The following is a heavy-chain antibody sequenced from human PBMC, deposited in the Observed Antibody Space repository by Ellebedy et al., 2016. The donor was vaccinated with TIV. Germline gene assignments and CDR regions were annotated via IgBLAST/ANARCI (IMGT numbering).Heavy chain of an antibody. CDR1: AFTLSDYY. CDR2: ISRSGSTI. D-gene: IGHD5-24*01. CDR3: ARERWPGSSNWYFDL. Sequence: PGGSLRLSCAGSAFTLSDYYMTWIRQAPGKGLEWISYISRSGSTIYYADSVKGRFTISRDNTKNSLYLQMNSLRAEDTALYYCARERWPGSSNWYFDLWGRGTLVTVSS. J-gene: IGHJ2*01. V-gene: IGHV3-11*01.